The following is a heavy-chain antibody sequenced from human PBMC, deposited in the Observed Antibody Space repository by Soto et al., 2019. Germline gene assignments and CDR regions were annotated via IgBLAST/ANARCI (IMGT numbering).Heavy chain of an antibody. Sequence: QVQLVQSGAEVKKPGASVKVSCKASGYTFTGYYMHWVRQAPRQGLEWMGWINPNSGGTNYAQKFQGWVTMTRDTSISTAYMELSRLRSDDTAVYYCARDLVPWGVAATPNYYYYYGMDVWGQGTTVTVSS. V-gene: IGHV1-2*04. CDR2: INPNSGGT. D-gene: IGHD2-15*01. CDR3: ARDLVPWGVAATPNYYYYYGMDV. CDR1: GYTFTGYY. J-gene: IGHJ6*02.